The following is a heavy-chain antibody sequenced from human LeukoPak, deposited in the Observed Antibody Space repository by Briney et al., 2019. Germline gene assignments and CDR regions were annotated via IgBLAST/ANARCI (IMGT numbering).Heavy chain of an antibody. CDR1: GGTFSSYA. Sequence: SVRVSCKASGGTFSSYAISWVRQAPGQGLEWMGGIIPIFGTANYAQKFQGRVTITTDESTSTAYMELSSLRSEDTAVYYCAKAAAGNYYYGMDVWGQGTTVTVSS. D-gene: IGHD6-13*01. CDR2: IIPIFGTA. CDR3: AKAAAGNYYYGMDV. V-gene: IGHV1-69*05. J-gene: IGHJ6*02.